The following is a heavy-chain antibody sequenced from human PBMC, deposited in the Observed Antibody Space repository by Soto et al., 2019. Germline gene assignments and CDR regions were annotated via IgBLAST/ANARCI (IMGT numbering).Heavy chain of an antibody. D-gene: IGHD6-13*01. CDR3: ARVDRGKIGAAGIFVGY. V-gene: IGHV3-48*03. CDR1: GFTFSSYE. CDR2: ISGSGSVI. J-gene: IGHJ4*02. Sequence: EVRLVESGGGLVQPGGSLRLSCAASGFTFSSYEMNWVRQAPGKGLEWVSYISGSGSVIFYADSVKGRFTISRNNAKNSLYLQMISLRAEDTAVYYCARVDRGKIGAAGIFVGYWGQGTLVTVSS.